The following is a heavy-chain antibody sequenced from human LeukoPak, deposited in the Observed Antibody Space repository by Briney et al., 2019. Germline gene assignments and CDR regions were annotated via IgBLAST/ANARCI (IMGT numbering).Heavy chain of an antibody. D-gene: IGHD3-3*01. CDR3: ARGGYDFWSGYPLDY. V-gene: IGHV3-48*03. J-gene: IGHJ4*02. CDR2: LSSSGSTI. CDR1: GFTFSSYE. Sequence: GGSLRLSCAAPGFTFSSYEMNWVRQAPGKGLEWVSYLSSSGSTIYYADSVKGRFTISRDNAKNSLYLQMNSLRAEDTAVYYCARGGYDFWSGYPLDYWGQGTLVTVSS.